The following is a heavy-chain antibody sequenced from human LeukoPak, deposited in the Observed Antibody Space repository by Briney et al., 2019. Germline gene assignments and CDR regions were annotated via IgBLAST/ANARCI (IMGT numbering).Heavy chain of an antibody. CDR3: ARDRFRSYYDSSGYYYYYGMDV. CDR1: GFTFSTYS. CDR2: ISSSSKYI. D-gene: IGHD3-22*01. J-gene: IGHJ6*02. V-gene: IGHV3-21*04. Sequence: PGGSLRLSCAASGFTFSTYSMNWVRQAPGKGLEWVSSISSSSKYIYQADSVKGRFTISRDNAKNSLYLQMNSLRAEDTAVYYCARDRFRSYYDSSGYYYYYGMDVWGQGTTVTVSS.